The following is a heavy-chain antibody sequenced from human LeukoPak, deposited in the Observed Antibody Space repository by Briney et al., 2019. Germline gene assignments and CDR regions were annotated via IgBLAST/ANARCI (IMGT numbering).Heavy chain of an antibody. CDR2: TYCRSKWYN. J-gene: IGHJ3*01. Sequence: SQTLSLTCAISGDTVSSDGAAWAWIRRSPSRGLEWLGRTYCRSKWYNDYAVSVKSRITINPDTSKNQFSLQLNSVTPEDTAVYYCARDHAYAFDVRGQGTMVTVSS. V-gene: IGHV6-1*01. CDR1: GDTVSSDGAA. CDR3: ARDHAYAFDV.